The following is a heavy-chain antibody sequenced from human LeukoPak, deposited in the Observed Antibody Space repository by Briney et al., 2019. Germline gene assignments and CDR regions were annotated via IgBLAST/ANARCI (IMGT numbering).Heavy chain of an antibody. CDR2: IYHSGST. D-gene: IGHD1-14*01. CDR3: AINKKRNPQKWFDP. J-gene: IGHJ5*02. CDR1: GGSISSSNW. V-gene: IGHV4-4*02. Sequence: SETLTLTCAVSGGSISSSNWWSWVRHPPGTGLEWIGEIYHSGSTNYNPSLKSRSTISVDKSKNQFSLKLSSVTAADTAVYYCAINKKRNPQKWFDPWGQGTLVTVSS.